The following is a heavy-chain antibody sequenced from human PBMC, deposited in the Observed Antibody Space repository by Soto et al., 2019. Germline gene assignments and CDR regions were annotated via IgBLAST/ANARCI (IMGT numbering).Heavy chain of an antibody. V-gene: IGHV3-30*18. Sequence: QVQLVESGGGVVQPGRSLRLSCAASGFTFSAFGMHWVRQAPGKGLGWVAVISNEGNSEHYADSVKGRLTISRDNSKNTFYLQMNSLSVEDTAVYYCAKTITTVGVSSTGRGALLDNWGQGILVSVSS. CDR3: AKTITTVGVSSTGRGALLDN. CDR2: ISNEGNSE. D-gene: IGHD3-3*01. CDR1: GFTFSAFG. J-gene: IGHJ4*02.